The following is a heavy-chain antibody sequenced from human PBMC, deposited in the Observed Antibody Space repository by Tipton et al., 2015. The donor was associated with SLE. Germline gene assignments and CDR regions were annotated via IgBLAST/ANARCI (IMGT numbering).Heavy chain of an antibody. D-gene: IGHD2-15*01. CDR2: IYTSGST. CDR3: ARSGPALGYCSGGSCLDY. CDR1: GGSISSSSYY. V-gene: IGHV4-61*09. Sequence: TLSLTCTVSGGSISSSSYYWGWIRQPAGKGLEWIGYIYTSGSTNYNPSLKSRVTISVDTSKNQFSLKLSSVTAADTAVYYCARSGPALGYCSGGSCLDYWGQGTLVTVSS. J-gene: IGHJ4*02.